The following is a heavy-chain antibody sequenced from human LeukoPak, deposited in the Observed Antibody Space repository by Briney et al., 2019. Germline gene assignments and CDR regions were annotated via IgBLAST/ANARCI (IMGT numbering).Heavy chain of an antibody. CDR2: ISYSGST. J-gene: IGHJ4*02. V-gene: IGHV4-59*01. Sequence: SETLSLTCTDSGGSISSYHWSWIRQPPGKGLEWIGYISYSGSTNYNPSLKSRVTISLDTSKNQFSLKLSSVTAAATAVYYCARASCYGCNIDYWGQGTLVTVSS. CDR3: ARASCYGCNIDY. CDR1: GGSISSYH. D-gene: IGHD5-18*01.